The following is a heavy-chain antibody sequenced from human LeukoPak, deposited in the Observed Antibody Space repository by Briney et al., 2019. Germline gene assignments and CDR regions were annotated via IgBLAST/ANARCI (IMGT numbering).Heavy chain of an antibody. D-gene: IGHD2-2*01. Sequence: PGGSLRLSCAASGFTFTIYNMNWVRQAPGKGLEWVSFISFSGTTTYYADSVKGRFTISRDNAKNSLYLQMNSLRAEDTAVYYCARGKKYCSSTSCYVGYYYYGMDVWGQGTTVTVSS. CDR1: GFTFTIYN. CDR2: ISFSGTTT. CDR3: ARGKKYCSSTSCYVGYYYYGMDV. V-gene: IGHV3-48*04. J-gene: IGHJ6*02.